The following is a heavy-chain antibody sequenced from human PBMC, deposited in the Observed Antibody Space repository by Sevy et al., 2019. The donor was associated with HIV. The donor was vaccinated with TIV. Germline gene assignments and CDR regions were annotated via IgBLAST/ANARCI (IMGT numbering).Heavy chain of an antibody. V-gene: IGHV3-21*01. D-gene: IGHD2-8*02. Sequence: GGSLRLSCAASGFTFSSYSMNWVRQAPGKGLEWVSSISRSSSDIYYADSVMGRFTISRDNAKNSLYLQMNSLRAEDTAVYYCAGDTIVLWTPTPHDYYYGMDVWGQGTTVTVSS. CDR2: ISRSSSDI. CDR1: GFTFSSYS. J-gene: IGHJ6*02. CDR3: AGDTIVLWTPTPHDYYYGMDV.